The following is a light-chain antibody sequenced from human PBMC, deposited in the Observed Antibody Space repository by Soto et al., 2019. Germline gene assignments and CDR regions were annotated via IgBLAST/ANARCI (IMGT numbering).Light chain of an antibody. CDR1: QTVSSSY. CDR3: QQYGSSPRT. V-gene: IGKV3-20*01. J-gene: IGKJ1*01. CDR2: GAS. Sequence: EIVLTQSPGTLSLSPGERATLSCRASQTVSSSYLAWYQQKPGQAPRLLIYGASNRATGIPDRFGGSGSGADFTLTISRLEPEDCAVYYCQQYGSSPRTFGQGTKVEI.